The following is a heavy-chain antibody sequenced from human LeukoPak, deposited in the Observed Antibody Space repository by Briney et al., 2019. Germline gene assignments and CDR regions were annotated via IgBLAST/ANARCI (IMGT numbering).Heavy chain of an antibody. D-gene: IGHD3-22*01. Sequence: PGGSLRLSCAASGFTFCSYGMHWVRPAPGKGLEWVAILWYDGSTKYYADYVKGRFTISRDNSKNTLYLQMNSLRAEDTAVYYCAKGGSSGYVYYYYMDVWGKGTTVTVSS. CDR2: LWYDGSTK. CDR1: GFTFCSYG. V-gene: IGHV3-33*06. J-gene: IGHJ6*03. CDR3: AKGGSSGYVYYYYMDV.